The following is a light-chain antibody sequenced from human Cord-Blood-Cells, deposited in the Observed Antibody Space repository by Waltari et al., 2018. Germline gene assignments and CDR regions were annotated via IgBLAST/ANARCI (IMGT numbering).Light chain of an antibody. CDR1: SSDVGGYNY. CDR3: SSYAGSNNPYV. V-gene: IGLV2-8*01. J-gene: IGLJ1*01. CDR2: EDS. Sequence: QSALTQPPSASGSPGQSVTISCTGTSSDVGGYNYVSWYQQHPGKAPKLMVYEDSNRPSGVPDRFSGSKSGNTASLTVSGLQAEDEADYYCSSYAGSNNPYVFGTGTKVTVL.